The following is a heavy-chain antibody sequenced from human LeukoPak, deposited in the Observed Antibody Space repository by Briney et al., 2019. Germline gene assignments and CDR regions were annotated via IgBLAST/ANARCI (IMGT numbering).Heavy chain of an antibody. Sequence: PSDTLSLTCPLSGYSISGDSYWGWIRQPPGKGLEWIGGINHSGTTYYNPSLKSRVTISVDTSKNQFSPKLTSVTAADTAVYYCARAHFCSGGSCHSVSDYWGQGTLVTVSA. CDR2: INHSGTT. CDR1: GYSISGDSY. J-gene: IGHJ4*02. D-gene: IGHD2-15*01. V-gene: IGHV4-38-2*02. CDR3: ARAHFCSGGSCHSVSDY.